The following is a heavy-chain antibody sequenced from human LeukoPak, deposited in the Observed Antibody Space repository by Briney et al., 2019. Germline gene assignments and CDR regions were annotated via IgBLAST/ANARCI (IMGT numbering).Heavy chain of an antibody. D-gene: IGHD6-19*01. CDR2: INHSGST. Sequence: TPSETLSLTCAVYGGSFSGYYWSWIRQPPGKGLEWIGEINHSGSTNYNPSLKSRVTISVDTSKNQFSLKLSSVTAADTAVYYCARHLGSGWYPGVDYWGQGTLVTVSS. CDR1: GGSFSGYY. V-gene: IGHV4-34*01. J-gene: IGHJ4*02. CDR3: ARHLGSGWYPGVDY.